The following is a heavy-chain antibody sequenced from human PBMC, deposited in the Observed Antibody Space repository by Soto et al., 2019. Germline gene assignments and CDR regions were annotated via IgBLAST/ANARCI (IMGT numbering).Heavy chain of an antibody. Sequence: QVQLQESGPGLVMPSQTLSLTCTVSGSPISSGGYYWSWIRQHPGTGLEYIGYVYYSGSTFYNPSLNRRVTISLEMSNNQFSLKLISVIAADTAVYYCARPPARSTAADWYFDLWGRGTLVTVSS. V-gene: IGHV4-31*03. CDR3: ARPPARSTAADWYFDL. J-gene: IGHJ2*01. CDR2: VYYSGST. CDR1: GSPISSGGYY. D-gene: IGHD1-26*01.